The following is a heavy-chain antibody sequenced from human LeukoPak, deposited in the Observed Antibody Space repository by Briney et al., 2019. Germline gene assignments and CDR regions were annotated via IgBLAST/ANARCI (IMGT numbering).Heavy chain of an antibody. CDR1: GFTFSSYA. CDR2: ISSSGDST. J-gene: IGHJ4*02. D-gene: IGHD2/OR15-2a*01. V-gene: IGHV3-64*01. Sequence: GGSLRLSCAASGFTFSSYAMLWVRQAPGKGLEYVSAISSSGDSTYYANSVKGRFTISRDNSNNTLYLQMGSLRAEDMAVYYCASQMNIWSPAGYWGQGTLVTVSS. CDR3: ASQMNIWSPAGY.